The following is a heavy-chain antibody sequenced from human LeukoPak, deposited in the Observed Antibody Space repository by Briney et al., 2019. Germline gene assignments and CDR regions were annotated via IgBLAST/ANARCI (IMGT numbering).Heavy chain of an antibody. J-gene: IGHJ4*02. CDR3: ARGGRHILVVTAMTRPYYFDY. Sequence: PSETLSLTCAVYGGSFSGYYWSWIRQPPGKGLEWIGEINHSGSTNYNPSLKSRVTISVDTSKNQFSLKLSSVTAADTAVYYCARGGRHILVVTAMTRPYYFDYWGQGTLVTVSS. CDR1: GGSFSGYY. D-gene: IGHD2-21*02. CDR2: INHSGST. V-gene: IGHV4-34*01.